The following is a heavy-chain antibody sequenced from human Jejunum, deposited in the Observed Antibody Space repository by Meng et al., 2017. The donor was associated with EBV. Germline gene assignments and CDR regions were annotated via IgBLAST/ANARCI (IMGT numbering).Heavy chain of an antibody. J-gene: IGHJ5*02. CDR1: GDSVSGYNY. CDR3: ARGRGYDYGDS. CDR2: MYYTGKA. Sequence: QVQLQESGPGLRKPSETLSLTCSVSGDSVSGYNYWTWIRQHPGKGLEWIGNMYYTGKAIYKPSLQSRVTISVDTSKNQFSLRVTSVTAADTAIYYCARGRGYDYGDSWGQGTLVTVSS. V-gene: IGHV4-61*01. D-gene: IGHD5-12*01.